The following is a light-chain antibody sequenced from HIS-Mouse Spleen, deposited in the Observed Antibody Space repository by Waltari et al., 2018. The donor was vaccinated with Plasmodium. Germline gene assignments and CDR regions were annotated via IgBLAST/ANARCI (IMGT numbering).Light chain of an antibody. CDR1: QRISSY. CDR2: AAS. J-gene: IGKJ4*01. CDR3: QQSYSTPLT. Sequence: DMQMSQSPSSMSASVRDRVTITCRASQRISSYLNWYQQKPGKAPKLLIYAASSLQSGVPSRFSGSGSGSDFTLTISSLQPEDFATYYCQQSYSTPLTFGGGTKVEIK. V-gene: IGKV1-39*01.